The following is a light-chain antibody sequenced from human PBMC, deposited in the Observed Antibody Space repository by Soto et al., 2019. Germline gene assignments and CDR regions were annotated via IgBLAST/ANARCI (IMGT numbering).Light chain of an antibody. J-gene: IGKJ5*01. CDR1: QSFRGL. CDR2: DAY. Sequence: EVVLTQSPVTLSLSPGERATLSCRASQSFRGLLAWYQQKPGQAPRLLIYDAYNRATGIPPRFSGSGSGTEFTLTISSLEPEDSAVYYCQQRHKWPITFGQGTRLEIK. CDR3: QQRHKWPIT. V-gene: IGKV3-11*01.